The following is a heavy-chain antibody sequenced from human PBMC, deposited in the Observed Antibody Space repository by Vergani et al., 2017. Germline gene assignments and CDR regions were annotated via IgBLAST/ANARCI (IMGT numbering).Heavy chain of an antibody. Sequence: QVQLQESGPGLVKPSETLSLTCTVSGGSISSYYWSWIRQPPGKGLEWIGYIYYSGSTNYNPSLKSRVTISVDTSKNQFSLKLSSVTAADTAVYYCARESLGYCSSTSCHAFDIWGQGTMVTVSS. D-gene: IGHD2-2*01. CDR1: GGSISSYY. CDR3: ARESLGYCSSTSCHAFDI. V-gene: IGHV4-59*01. J-gene: IGHJ3*02. CDR2: IYYSGST.